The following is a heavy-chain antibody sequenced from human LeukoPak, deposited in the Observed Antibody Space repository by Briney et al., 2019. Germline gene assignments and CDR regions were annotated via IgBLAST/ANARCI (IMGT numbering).Heavy chain of an antibody. CDR2: ISNGSGNR. Sequence: GGSLRLSCVASEFTFSSYSMIWVRQAPGQGLEWIAYISNGSGNRCYADSVKGRFTISRDNAKNLLYLQMNNLRADDTAVYYCARAAKWEFYHYYMDVWGKGTTVAVSS. CDR3: ARAAKWEFYHYYMDV. V-gene: IGHV3-48*01. CDR1: EFTFSSYS. J-gene: IGHJ6*03. D-gene: IGHD1-26*01.